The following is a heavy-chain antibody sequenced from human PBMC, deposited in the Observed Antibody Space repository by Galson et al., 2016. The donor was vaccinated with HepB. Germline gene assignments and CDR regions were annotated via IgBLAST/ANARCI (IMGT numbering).Heavy chain of an antibody. D-gene: IGHD6-6*01. J-gene: IGHJ6*02. V-gene: IGHV3-53*01. CDR1: GFTVNNNY. Sequence: SLRLSCAASGFTVNNNYMRWVRQAPGKGLEWVSLIYSGGSTSFADSVKGRFTISRDNAKNSLYLQMNSLRAEDTAVYYCASLYSSSSNYYYGMDVWGQGTTVTVS. CDR3: ASLYSSSSNYYYGMDV. CDR2: IYSGGST.